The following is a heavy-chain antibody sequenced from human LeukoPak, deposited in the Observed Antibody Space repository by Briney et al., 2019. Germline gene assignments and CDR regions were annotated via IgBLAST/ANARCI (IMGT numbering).Heavy chain of an antibody. J-gene: IGHJ4*02. CDR3: ARGSDDFWSGYSPSY. D-gene: IGHD3-3*01. CDR1: GYTFTGYY. V-gene: IGHV1-2*02. Sequence: ASVKVSCKASGYTFTGYYMHWVRQAPGQGLEWVGWINPNSGGTNYAQKFQGRVTMTRDTSISTAYMELSRLRSDDTAVYYCARGSDDFWSGYSPSYWGQGTLVTLSA. CDR2: INPNSGGT.